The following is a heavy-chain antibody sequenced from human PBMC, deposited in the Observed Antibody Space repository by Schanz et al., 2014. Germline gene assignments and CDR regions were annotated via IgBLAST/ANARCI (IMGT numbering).Heavy chain of an antibody. CDR3: VRVSFADPRLYRGMDRDIDY. Sequence: EVQLVESGGGLIQPGGSLRLSCAASGFGFSSYSMNWVRQAPGKGLEWVSYISSSSSTRYYADSVKGRFTISRDNAKNSLFLQMNSLRAEDTAVYYCVRVSFADPRLYRGMDRDIDYWGQGTLVTVSS. D-gene: IGHD5-18*01. J-gene: IGHJ4*02. CDR1: GFGFSSYS. V-gene: IGHV3-48*01. CDR2: ISSSSSTR.